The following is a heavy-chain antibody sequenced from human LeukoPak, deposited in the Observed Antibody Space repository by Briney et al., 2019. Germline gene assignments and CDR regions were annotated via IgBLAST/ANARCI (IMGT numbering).Heavy chain of an antibody. D-gene: IGHD2-2*01. V-gene: IGHV3-21*06. CDR2: ISTTSNYI. Sequence: GGSLRLSCAASGFTFSSYNMKWVRQAPGKGLEWVSFISTTSNYIYYADSVGGRFTISRDNAKNSLYLQMNSLRGEDAALYYCARAGVCTTTSCDGGIDYWGQGTLVAVSS. J-gene: IGHJ4*02. CDR3: ARAGVCTTTSCDGGIDY. CDR1: GFTFSSYN.